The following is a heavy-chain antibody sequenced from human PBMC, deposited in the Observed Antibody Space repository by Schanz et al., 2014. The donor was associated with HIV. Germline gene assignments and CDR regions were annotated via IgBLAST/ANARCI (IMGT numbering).Heavy chain of an antibody. J-gene: IGHJ4*02. CDR3: AKPEYDSRGNSQSHFDY. D-gene: IGHD3-22*01. CDR2: ISHDGSKK. V-gene: IGHV3-30*18. CDR1: GFTFSSYG. Sequence: QAQLVESGGGVVQPGRSLRLSCAASGFTFSSYGMYWVRQAPGKGLEWVAVISHDGSKKYYADSVRGRITISRDNSKNTLYLQMTTLRIDDTAVYYCAKPEYDSRGNSQSHFDYWGQGTLVTVSS.